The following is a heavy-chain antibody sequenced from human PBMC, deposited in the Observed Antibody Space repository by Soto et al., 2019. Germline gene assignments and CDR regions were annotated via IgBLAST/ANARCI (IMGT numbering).Heavy chain of an antibody. Sequence: GASVKVSCKASGYTFTSYGISWVRQAPGQGLEWMGWISAYNGNTNYAQKLQGRVTMTTDTSTSTAYMELRSLRSDGTAVYYCARDIGIAVAELVRWFDPWGQGTLVTVSS. CDR1: GYTFTSYG. CDR2: ISAYNGNT. CDR3: ARDIGIAVAELVRWFDP. V-gene: IGHV1-18*01. D-gene: IGHD6-19*01. J-gene: IGHJ5*02.